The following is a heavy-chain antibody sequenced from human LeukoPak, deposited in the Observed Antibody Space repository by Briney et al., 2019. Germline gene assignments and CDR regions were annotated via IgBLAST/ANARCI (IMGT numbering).Heavy chain of an antibody. J-gene: IGHJ6*02. CDR1: GGSISSYY. Sequence: SETLSLTCTVAGGSISSYYWSWIRQPAGKGLEWIGRIYTSGSTNYNPSLKSRVTMSVDTSKNQFSLKLSSVTAADTAVYYCARVQLERLGGLYYYYGMDVWGQGTTVTVSS. CDR3: ARVQLERLGGLYYYYGMDV. D-gene: IGHD1-1*01. CDR2: IYTSGST. V-gene: IGHV4-4*07.